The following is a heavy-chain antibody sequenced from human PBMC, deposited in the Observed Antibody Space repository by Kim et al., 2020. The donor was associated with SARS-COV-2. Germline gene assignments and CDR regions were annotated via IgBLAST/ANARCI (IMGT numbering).Heavy chain of an antibody. CDR2: ISWNSGSI. Sequence: GGSLRLSCAASGFTFDDYAMHWVRQAPGKGLEWVSGISWNSGSIGYADSVKGRFTISRDNAKNSLYLQMNSLRAEDTALYYCAKAPSGSYQADAFDIWG. CDR1: GFTFDDYA. D-gene: IGHD1-26*01. CDR3: AKAPSGSYQADAFDI. J-gene: IGHJ3*02. V-gene: IGHV3-9*01.